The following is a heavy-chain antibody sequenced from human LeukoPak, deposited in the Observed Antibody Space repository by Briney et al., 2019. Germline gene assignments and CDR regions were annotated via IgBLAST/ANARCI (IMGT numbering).Heavy chain of an antibody. CDR1: GGSFSGYY. CDR3: ARDTRTYYYDSSGYGDY. D-gene: IGHD3-22*01. Sequence: PSETLSFTCAVYGGSFSGYYWSWIRQPPGKGLEWIGEINHSGSTNYNPSLKSRVTISVDTSKNQFSLKLSSVTAADTAVYYCARDTRTYYYDSSGYGDYWGQGTLVTVSS. J-gene: IGHJ4*02. V-gene: IGHV4-34*01. CDR2: INHSGST.